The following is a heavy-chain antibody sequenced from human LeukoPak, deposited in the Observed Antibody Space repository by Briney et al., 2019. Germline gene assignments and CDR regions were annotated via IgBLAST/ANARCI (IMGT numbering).Heavy chain of an antibody. CDR3: ARDRGTMVRGVMGLGYYYYYGMDV. CDR1: GYTFTSYG. Sequence: ASVKVSCKASGYTFTSYGISWVRQAPGQGLEWMGWISAYNGNTNYAQKLQGRVTMTTDTSTSTAYMELRSLRSDVTAVYYCARDRGTMVRGVMGLGYYYYYGMDVWGQGTTVIVSS. CDR2: ISAYNGNT. J-gene: IGHJ6*02. D-gene: IGHD3-10*01. V-gene: IGHV1-18*01.